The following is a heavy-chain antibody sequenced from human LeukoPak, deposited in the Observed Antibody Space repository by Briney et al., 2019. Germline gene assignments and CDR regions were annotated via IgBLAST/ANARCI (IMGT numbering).Heavy chain of an antibody. CDR3: AKGIDSSGYYPFDY. D-gene: IGHD3-22*01. CDR1: GFTFSSFA. Sequence: GGSLRLSCAASGFTFSSFAMSWVRQTPDKGLEWVSAISGSGGRTYYADSVKGRFTISRDNSKNTLYLQMNSLRAEDTAVYYCAKGIDSSGYYPFDYWGQGTLVTVSS. V-gene: IGHV3-23*01. CDR2: ISGSGGRT. J-gene: IGHJ4*02.